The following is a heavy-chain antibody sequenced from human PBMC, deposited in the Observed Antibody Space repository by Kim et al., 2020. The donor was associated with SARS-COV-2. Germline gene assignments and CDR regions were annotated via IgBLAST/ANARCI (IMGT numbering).Heavy chain of an antibody. V-gene: IGHV1-69*13. D-gene: IGHD1-26*01. CDR2: IIPIFGTA. Sequence: SVKVSCKASGGTFSSYAISWVRQAPGQGLEWMGGIIPIFGTANYAQKFQGRVTITADESTSTAYMELSSLRSEDTAVYYCARGWEGSEPHWYFDLWGCGTLVTVSS. J-gene: IGHJ2*01. CDR3: ARGWEGSEPHWYFDL. CDR1: GGTFSSYA.